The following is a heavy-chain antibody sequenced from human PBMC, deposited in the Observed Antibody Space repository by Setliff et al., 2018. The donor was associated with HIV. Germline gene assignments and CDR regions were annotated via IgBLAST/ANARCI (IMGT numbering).Heavy chain of an antibody. CDR2: ITAKFNGYVK. V-gene: IGHV3-72*01. J-gene: IGHJ4*02. Sequence: LSLTCSVSGYSISSGYYWGWIRQPPGKGLEWVGRITAKFNGYVKEYAASVQGRFTISRDDSKDSLFLQMNNLKTEDTAVYYCVRAAAGLDIWSQKILVTVSS. D-gene: IGHD3-16*01. CDR3: VRAAAGLDI. CDR1: GYSISSGYY.